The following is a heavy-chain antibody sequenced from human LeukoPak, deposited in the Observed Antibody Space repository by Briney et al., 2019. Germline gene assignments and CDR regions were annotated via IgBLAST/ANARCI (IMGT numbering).Heavy chain of an antibody. Sequence: PGGSLRLSCAASGFTFSSNSMNWVRQAPGKGLEWLSYISDRGTTIYYADSVKGRFTISRDDAKNSLYLQMNSLRAEDTAVYYRARAPAGLSSGWWPYLDSWGQGSLVSVSS. V-gene: IGHV3-48*04. CDR2: ISDRGTTI. J-gene: IGHJ4*02. D-gene: IGHD6-19*01. CDR3: ARAPAGLSSGWWPYLDS. CDR1: GFTFSSNS.